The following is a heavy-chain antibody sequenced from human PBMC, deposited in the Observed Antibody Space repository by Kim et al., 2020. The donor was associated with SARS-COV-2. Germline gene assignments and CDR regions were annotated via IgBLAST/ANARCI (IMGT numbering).Heavy chain of an antibody. Sequence: GGSLRLSCAASGFTFSSYGMHWVRQAPGKGLEWVAVISYDGSNKYYADSVKGRFTISRDNSKNTLYLQMNSLRAEDTAVYYCAKDRLRMSQLVVPAAMWGYYYYMDVWGKGTTVTVSS. J-gene: IGHJ6*03. D-gene: IGHD2-2*01. CDR3: AKDRLRMSQLVVPAAMWGYYYYMDV. CDR2: ISYDGSNK. V-gene: IGHV3-30*18. CDR1: GFTFSSYG.